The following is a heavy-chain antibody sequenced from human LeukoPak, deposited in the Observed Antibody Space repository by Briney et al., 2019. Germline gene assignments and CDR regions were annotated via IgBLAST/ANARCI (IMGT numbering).Heavy chain of an antibody. CDR2: ISYSVST. CDR3: ARVYSHDAFDI. CDR1: VGSISSSSYY. V-gene: IGHV4-39*01. J-gene: IGHJ3*02. D-gene: IGHD5-18*01. Sequence: SETLSLTCTVSVGSISSSSYYWGWIRQPPGRGLEWIGIISYSVSTYYNPSLKSRVTIYVDTSKKQFSLKMSSVTAADTAVYYCARVYSHDAFDIWGQGTLVTVSS.